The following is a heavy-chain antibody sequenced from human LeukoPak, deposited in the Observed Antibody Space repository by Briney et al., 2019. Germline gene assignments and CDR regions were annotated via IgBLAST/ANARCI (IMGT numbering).Heavy chain of an antibody. V-gene: IGHV4-61*10. CDR2: IYYSGST. CDR1: GGSISSGSYY. J-gene: IGHJ6*03. D-gene: IGHD5-18*01. CDR3: ARTTEGGYTYGYFYYYYMDV. Sequence: SETLSLTCTVSGGSISSGSYYWSWIRQPAGKGLEWIGYIYYSGSTNYNPSLKSRVTISVDTSKNQFSLKLTSVTAADTAVYYCARTTEGGYTYGYFYYYYMDVWGKGTTVTISS.